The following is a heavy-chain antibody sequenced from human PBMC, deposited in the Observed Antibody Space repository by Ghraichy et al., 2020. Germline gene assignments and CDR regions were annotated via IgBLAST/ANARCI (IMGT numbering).Heavy chain of an antibody. J-gene: IGHJ4*02. Sequence: GESLRLSCAASGFTFSSYWMHWVRQAPGKGLEWVSRINSDGSSTTYAGSVKGRFTISRDNAKNTLYLQMNSLRAEDTAVYSCARALGGTDDYWGQGTLVTVSS. CDR2: INSDGSST. V-gene: IGHV3-74*01. D-gene: IGHD1-1*01. CDR1: GFTFSSYW. CDR3: ARALGGTDDY.